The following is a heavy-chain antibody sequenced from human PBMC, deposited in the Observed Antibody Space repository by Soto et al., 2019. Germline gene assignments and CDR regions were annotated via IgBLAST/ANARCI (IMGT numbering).Heavy chain of an antibody. Sequence: GGSLRLSCAASGFTFRHYTMSWVRQAQGKGLEWVSSIIGGNGDTFYADSVTGRFTISRDISKSTLYLQMNGLRVEDTAIYYCAKDKQPDGAWDIDYWGHGTLVTVSS. CDR2: IIGGNGDT. V-gene: IGHV3-23*01. J-gene: IGHJ4*01. CDR1: GFTFRHYT. CDR3: AKDKQPDGAWDIDY. D-gene: IGHD4-17*01.